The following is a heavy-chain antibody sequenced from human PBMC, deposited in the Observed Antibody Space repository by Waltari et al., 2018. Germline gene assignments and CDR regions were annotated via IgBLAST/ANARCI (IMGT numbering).Heavy chain of an antibody. CDR1: GFSFRCQS. J-gene: IGHJ3*01. CDR3: ARDGRFRTDGFDV. D-gene: IGHD3-10*01. V-gene: IGHV3-23*01. CDR2: ISGPGGST. Sequence: EVKLLESGGGLVQRGGSLRLSCDASGFSFRCQSMYWVRQFPGKGLEWVSSISGPGGSTYYPDSVKGRFTISRDNSRNTLYLQMDSLRAKDTAVYYCARDGRFRTDGFDVWGQGTMVTVSS.